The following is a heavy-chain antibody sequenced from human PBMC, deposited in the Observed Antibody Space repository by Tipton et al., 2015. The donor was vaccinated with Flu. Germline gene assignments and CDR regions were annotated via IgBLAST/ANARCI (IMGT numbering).Heavy chain of an antibody. CDR1: GGSFTNYY. Sequence: TLSLTCTVSGGSFTNYYWSWIRQPPGKGLEWIGFVHYRENTSYNPSLKNRVTISVDTSKNQFSLKLSSVTAADTAVYYCARDSAAHYGMDVWGQGTTVTVSS. V-gene: IGHV4-59*08. CDR3: ARDSAAHYGMDV. J-gene: IGHJ6*02. D-gene: IGHD6-13*01. CDR2: VHYRENT.